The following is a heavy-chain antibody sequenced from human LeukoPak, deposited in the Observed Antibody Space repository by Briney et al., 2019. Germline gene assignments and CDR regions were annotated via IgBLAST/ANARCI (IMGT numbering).Heavy chain of an antibody. CDR1: GYTFTSYA. CDR2: INTNTGNP. CDR3: ASRGWFGELLGHHWFDP. J-gene: IGHJ5*02. D-gene: IGHD3-10*01. Sequence: ASVKVSCKASGYTFTSYAMNWVRQAPGQGLEWMGWINTNTGNPTYTQGFTGRFVFSLDTSVSTAYLQISSLKAEDTAVYYCASRGWFGELLGHHWFDPWGQGTLVTVSS. V-gene: IGHV7-4-1*02.